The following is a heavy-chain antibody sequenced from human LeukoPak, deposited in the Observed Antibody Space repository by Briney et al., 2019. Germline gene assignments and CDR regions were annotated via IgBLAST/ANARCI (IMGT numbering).Heavy chain of an antibody. CDR1: GFAFSSYS. V-gene: IGHV3-21*01. J-gene: IGHJ4*02. Sequence: PGESLRLSCAASGFAFSSYSMNWVRQAPGKGLEWVSSISSASTYIYYADSVKGRFTISRDNAKNSLYLQMNSLRAEDTAMYYCARLVWDTTMADGDIDSWGQGTLLIVSS. CDR2: ISSASTYI. D-gene: IGHD5-18*01. CDR3: ARLVWDTTMADGDIDS.